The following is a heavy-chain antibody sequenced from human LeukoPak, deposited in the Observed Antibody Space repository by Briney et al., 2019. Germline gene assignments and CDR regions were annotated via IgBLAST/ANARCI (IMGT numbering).Heavy chain of an antibody. Sequence: SETLSLTCTVSGGSISSYYWSWIRQPPGKRLEWIGYIYYSGSTNYNPSLKSRVTISVDTSKNQFSLKLSSVTAADTAVYYCARGGRQQLANFYYYYGMDVWGQGTTVTVSS. CDR3: ARGGRQQLANFYYYYGMDV. CDR1: GGSISSYY. J-gene: IGHJ6*02. V-gene: IGHV4-59*01. D-gene: IGHD6-13*01. CDR2: IYYSGST.